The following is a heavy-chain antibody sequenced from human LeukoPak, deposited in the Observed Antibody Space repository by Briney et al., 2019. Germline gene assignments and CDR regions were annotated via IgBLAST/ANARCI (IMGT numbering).Heavy chain of an antibody. D-gene: IGHD2-2*01. J-gene: IGHJ3*02. CDR1: GYSISSGYY. CDR3: AICSSTRTQAFDI. V-gene: IGHV4-38-2*01. CDR2: IYHSGST. Sequence: SETLSLTCAVSGYSISSGYYWGWIRQPPGKGLEWIGSIYHSGSTYYNPSLKRRVTISVDTSKNQFSLRLSSVPAADTAVYYCAICSSTRTQAFDIWGQGTMVTVSS.